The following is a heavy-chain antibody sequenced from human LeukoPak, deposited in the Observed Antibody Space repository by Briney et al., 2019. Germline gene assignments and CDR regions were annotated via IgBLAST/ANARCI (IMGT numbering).Heavy chain of an antibody. V-gene: IGHV1-18*01. D-gene: IGHD3-9*01. CDR3: ARGINFDPLTGYSEGFDY. J-gene: IGHJ4*02. CDR2: ITTKNGKT. Sequence: ASVKVSCKASSYAFTNYGITWVRRAPGQGLEWMGWITTKNGKTKYAQIFQSRVTMTIDTSTNTAYLELRSLGSDDTAVYYCARGINFDPLTGYSEGFDYWGQGTQVTVSS. CDR1: SYAFTNYG.